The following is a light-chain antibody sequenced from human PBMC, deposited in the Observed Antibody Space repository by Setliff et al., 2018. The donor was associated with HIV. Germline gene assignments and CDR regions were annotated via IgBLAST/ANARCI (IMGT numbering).Light chain of an antibody. CDR3: LLSYSTDPYV. Sequence: QAVVTQEPSLTVSPGGTVTLTCGSSTGAVTSGHFPYWFQQKPGQAPRTLIYDTSSKHSWTPARFSGSLLGGKAALTLSGAQPEDEADYYCLLSYSTDPYVVGTGTKVTVL. CDR1: TGAVTSGHF. V-gene: IGLV7-46*01. J-gene: IGLJ1*01. CDR2: DTS.